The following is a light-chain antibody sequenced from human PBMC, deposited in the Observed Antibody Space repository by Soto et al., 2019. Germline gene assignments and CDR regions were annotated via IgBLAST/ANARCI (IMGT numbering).Light chain of an antibody. Sequence: QSVLTQPPSVSAAPGQKVTISCSGSSSNIGNNYVSWYQQLPGTAPKLLIYENNKRPSGIPDRFSGSKSGTSATLGITAPKTGDEADYYCGTWDSSLGAFFGTGTKVTAL. V-gene: IGLV1-51*02. CDR3: GTWDSSLGAF. CDR2: ENN. CDR1: SSNIGNNY. J-gene: IGLJ1*01.